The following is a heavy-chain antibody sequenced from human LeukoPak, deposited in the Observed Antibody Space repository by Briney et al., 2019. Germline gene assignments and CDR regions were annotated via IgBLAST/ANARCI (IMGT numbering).Heavy chain of an antibody. D-gene: IGHD6-13*01. CDR1: GFTFSSYA. V-gene: IGHV3-30-3*01. CDR2: ILYDGSIE. CDR3: ARDLDSSSWYSVSYYYYGMDV. Sequence: GGSLRLSCAASGFTFSSYAMSWVRQTPGKDLEWVATILYDGSIEYYADSVKGRFTISRDNSKNTLYLQMNSLRAEDTAVYYCARDLDSSSWYSVSYYYYGMDVWGQGTTVTVSS. J-gene: IGHJ6*02.